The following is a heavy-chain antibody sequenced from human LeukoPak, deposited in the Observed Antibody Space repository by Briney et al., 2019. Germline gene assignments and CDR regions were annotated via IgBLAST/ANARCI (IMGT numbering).Heavy chain of an antibody. Sequence: GGSLRLSCAASGFSFSRYSMNWVRQAPGKGLEWVSSISGTSDYIYYADSVEGRFTISRDNAKNSLYLQVNGLRAEDTAVYYCARIKDDTSGYYYIDCWGQGTLVTVSS. V-gene: IGHV3-21*01. J-gene: IGHJ4*02. D-gene: IGHD3-22*01. CDR1: GFSFSRYS. CDR3: ARIKDDTSGYYYIDC. CDR2: ISGTSDYI.